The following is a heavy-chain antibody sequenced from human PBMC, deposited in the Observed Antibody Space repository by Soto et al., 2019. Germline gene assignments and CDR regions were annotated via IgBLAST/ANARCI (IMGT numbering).Heavy chain of an antibody. D-gene: IGHD4-17*01. Sequence: EVQLVESGGGLVQPGGSLRLSCAASRFTFSSYWMHWVRQAPGKGLVWVSRINSDGSSTSYADSVKGRFTISRDNAKNTLYLQMNSLRAEDTAVYYCARGSMTTVTKSAAFDIWGQGTMVTVSS. J-gene: IGHJ3*02. V-gene: IGHV3-74*01. CDR2: INSDGSST. CDR1: RFTFSSYW. CDR3: ARGSMTTVTKSAAFDI.